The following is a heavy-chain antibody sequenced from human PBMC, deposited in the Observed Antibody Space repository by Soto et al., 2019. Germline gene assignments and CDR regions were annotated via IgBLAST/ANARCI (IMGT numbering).Heavy chain of an antibody. V-gene: IGHV4-34*01. CDR3: ARGDYVAAAYGMDV. Sequence: SETLSLTCAVYGGSFSAYYWSWIRHPPGKGLEWIGEINHSGSTNYNPSLKSRVTISVDTSKNQFSLKLSSVTAADTAVYYCARGDYVAAAYGMDVWGQGTTVTVSS. CDR1: GGSFSAYY. D-gene: IGHD4-17*01. CDR2: INHSGST. J-gene: IGHJ6*02.